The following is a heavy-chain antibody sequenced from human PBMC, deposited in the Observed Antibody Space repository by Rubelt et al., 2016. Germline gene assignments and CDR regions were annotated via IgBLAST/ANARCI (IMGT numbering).Heavy chain of an antibody. CDR2: IYYTGNT. J-gene: IGHJ4*02. CDR3: ARLSGSGSEPIDC. D-gene: IGHD5-12*01. Sequence: QVQLQESGPGLVKPSETLSLTCTVSGGSISSYYWGWIRQPPGKGLEWIGSIYYTGNTFYRQSLKSRVTISLDTSKNQFSLNRYSVTAAETAVYYGARLSGSGSEPIDCWGQGTLVTVSS. CDR1: GGSISSYY. V-gene: IGHV4-39*01.